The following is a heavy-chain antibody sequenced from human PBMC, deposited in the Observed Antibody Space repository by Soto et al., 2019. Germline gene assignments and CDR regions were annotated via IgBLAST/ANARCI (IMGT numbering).Heavy chain of an antibody. Sequence: SETLSLTCTVSGGSISSSSYYWGWIRQPPGKGLEWIGSIYYSGSTYYNPSLKSRVTISVDTSKNQFSLKLSSVTAADTAVYYCARGLGVLLWFGELGTRFDPWGQGTLVTVS. D-gene: IGHD3-10*01. V-gene: IGHV4-39*01. CDR1: GGSISSSSYY. J-gene: IGHJ5*02. CDR3: ARGLGVLLWFGELGTRFDP. CDR2: IYYSGST.